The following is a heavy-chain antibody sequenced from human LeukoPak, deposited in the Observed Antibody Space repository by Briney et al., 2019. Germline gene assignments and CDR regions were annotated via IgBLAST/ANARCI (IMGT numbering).Heavy chain of an antibody. D-gene: IGHD2-2*01. CDR1: GFTFSSYA. V-gene: IGHV3-23*01. CDR2: ISGSGGST. J-gene: IGHJ5*02. CDR3: AKDRDIVVVPRWFDP. Sequence: PGPSLRLSCAASGFTFSSYAMSWVRQAPGKGLEWVSAISGSGGSTYYADSVKGRFTISRDNAKNTLYLQMNSLRAEDTAVYYCAKDRDIVVVPRWFDPWGQGTLVTVSS.